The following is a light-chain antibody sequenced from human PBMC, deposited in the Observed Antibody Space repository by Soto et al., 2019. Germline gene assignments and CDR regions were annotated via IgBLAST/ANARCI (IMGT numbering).Light chain of an antibody. CDR2: AAS. V-gene: IGKV1-39*01. Sequence: IQITQSPSSLSASVVDRVTITCRASQSISSYLNWYQQKPGKAPKLLIYAASSLQSGVPSRFSGSGSGTDFTLTISSLQPEDFATYYCQQSYSTPLTFGRGTKVDIK. CDR1: QSISSY. J-gene: IGKJ4*01. CDR3: QQSYSTPLT.